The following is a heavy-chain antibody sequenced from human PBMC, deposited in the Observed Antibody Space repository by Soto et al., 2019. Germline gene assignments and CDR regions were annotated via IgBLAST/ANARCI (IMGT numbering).Heavy chain of an antibody. Sequence: GGSLRLSCAASGFTFSSYWMHRVRQAPGKGLVWVSRINSDGSSTSYADSVKGRFTISRDNAKNTLYLQMNSLRAEDTAVYYCARDLAIAARFDAFDIWGQGTMVTVSS. CDR1: GFTFSSYW. CDR2: INSDGSST. V-gene: IGHV3-74*01. CDR3: ARDLAIAARFDAFDI. J-gene: IGHJ3*02. D-gene: IGHD6-6*01.